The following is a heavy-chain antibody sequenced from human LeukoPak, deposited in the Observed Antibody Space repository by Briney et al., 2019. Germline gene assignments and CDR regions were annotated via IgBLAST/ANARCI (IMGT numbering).Heavy chain of an antibody. CDR3: AKPRGEEWLVGLYDAFDI. V-gene: IGHV3-23*01. J-gene: IGHJ3*02. CDR2: ISGSDGGT. CDR1: GFTFSSYA. Sequence: GGSLRLSCAASGFTFSSYAMSWVRQAPGKGLEWVSFISGSDGGTYYADSVKGRFTISRDNSKNTLYLQMNSLRAEDTAVFYCAKPRGEEWLVGLYDAFDIWGQGTLVTVSS. D-gene: IGHD6-19*01.